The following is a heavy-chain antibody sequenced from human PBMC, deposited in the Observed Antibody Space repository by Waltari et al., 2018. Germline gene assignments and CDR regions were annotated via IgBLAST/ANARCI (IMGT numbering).Heavy chain of an antibody. CDR2: IYYSGST. CDR3: ARQDRITIFGVALGWFDP. CDR1: GGSISSSSYY. J-gene: IGHJ5*02. D-gene: IGHD3-3*01. V-gene: IGHV4-39*01. Sequence: QLQLQESGPGLVKPSETLSLTSTVSGGSISSSSYYWGWIRQPPGKGLEWIGSIYYSGSTHYNPSLKSRVTISVDTSKNQFSLKLSSVTAADTAVYYCARQDRITIFGVALGWFDPWGQGTLVTVSS.